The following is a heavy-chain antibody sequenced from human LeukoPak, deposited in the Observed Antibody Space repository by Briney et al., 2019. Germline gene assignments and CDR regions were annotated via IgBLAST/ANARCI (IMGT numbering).Heavy chain of an antibody. CDR3: AKFRGMAVAGLFDY. CDR1: GFTFSTYG. V-gene: IGHV3-30*02. Sequence: PGGSLRLSCAASGFTFSTYGMHWVRQAPGKGLEWVAFIRYDGRNKYYADSVKGRFTISRDNSKNTLYLQMNSLRAEDTAVYYCAKFRGMAVAGLFDYWGQGTLVTVSS. D-gene: IGHD6-19*01. J-gene: IGHJ4*02. CDR2: IRYDGRNK.